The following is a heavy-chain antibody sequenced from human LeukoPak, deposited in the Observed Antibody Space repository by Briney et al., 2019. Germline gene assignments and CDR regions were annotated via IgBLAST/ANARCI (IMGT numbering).Heavy chain of an antibody. CDR3: AGYDSSGYYYNYFDY. CDR2: ISSSGSTI. CDR1: GFTFSSYE. J-gene: IGHJ4*02. V-gene: IGHV3-48*03. D-gene: IGHD3-22*01. Sequence: PGGSLRLSCAASGFTFSSYEMNWVRQAPGKGLEWVSYISSSGSTIYYADSVKGRFTISRDNAKNSLYLQMNSLRAEDTAVYYCAGYDSSGYYYNYFDYWGQGTLVTVSS.